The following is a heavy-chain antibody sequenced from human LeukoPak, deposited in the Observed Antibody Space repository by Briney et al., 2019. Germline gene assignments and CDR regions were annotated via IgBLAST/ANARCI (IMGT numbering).Heavy chain of an antibody. D-gene: IGHD5-12*01. V-gene: IGHV3-7*01. CDR3: TRDSGLTGYDLLDY. CDR2: IKNDGSEN. CDR1: GFPFSTYW. J-gene: IGHJ4*02. Sequence: GGSLRLSCAASGFPFSTYWITWVRQAPGKGLEWVANIKNDGSENYYVDSVKGRFTISRDNAENSLFLQMNSLRVEDTAIYYCTRDSGLTGYDLLDYWGQGTLVTVSS.